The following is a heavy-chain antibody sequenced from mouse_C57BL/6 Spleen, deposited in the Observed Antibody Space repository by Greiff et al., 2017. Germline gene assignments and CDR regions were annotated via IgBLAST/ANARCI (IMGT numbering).Heavy chain of an antibody. CDR3: ARLGNYAMDY. CDR2: ISSGSSTI. D-gene: IGHD1-1*02. V-gene: IGHV5-17*01. Sequence: VQLKESGGGLVKPGGSLKLSCAASGFTFSDYGMHWVRQAPEKGLEWVAYISSGSSTIYYADTVKGRFTISRDNAKNTLFLQMTSLRSEDTAMYYCARLGNYAMDYWGQGTSVTVSS. J-gene: IGHJ4*01. CDR1: GFTFSDYG.